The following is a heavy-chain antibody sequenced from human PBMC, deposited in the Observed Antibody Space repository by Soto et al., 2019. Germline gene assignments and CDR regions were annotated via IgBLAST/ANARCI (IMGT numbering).Heavy chain of an antibody. CDR3: ARDVIAAAGTAG. V-gene: IGHV1-69*13. J-gene: IGHJ4*02. CDR1: GGTFSSYA. D-gene: IGHD6-13*01. Sequence: ASVKVSCKASGGTFSSYAISWVRQAPGQGLEWMGGIIPIFGTANYAQKFQGRVTITADEFTSTAYMELSSLRSEDTAVYYCARDVIAAAGTAGWGQGTLVTVSS. CDR2: IIPIFGTA.